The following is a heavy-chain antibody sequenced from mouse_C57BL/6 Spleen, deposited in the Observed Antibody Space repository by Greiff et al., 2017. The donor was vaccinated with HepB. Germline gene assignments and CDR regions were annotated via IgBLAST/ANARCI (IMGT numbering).Heavy chain of an antibody. D-gene: IGHD2-3*01. Sequence: VKLMESGAELVRPGTSVKVSCKASGYAFTNYLIEWVKQRPGQGLEWIGVINPGSGGTNYNEKFKGKATLTADKSSSTAYMQLSSLTSEDSAVYFCARRGGGYSPFDYWGQGTTLTVSS. CDR2: INPGSGGT. J-gene: IGHJ2*01. CDR1: GYAFTNYL. V-gene: IGHV1-54*01. CDR3: ARRGGGYSPFDY.